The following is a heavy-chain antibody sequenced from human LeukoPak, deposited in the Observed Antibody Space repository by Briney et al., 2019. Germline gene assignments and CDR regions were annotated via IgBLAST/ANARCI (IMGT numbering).Heavy chain of an antibody. J-gene: IGHJ6*03. CDR2: IYYSGST. CDR1: GGSISSSSYY. CDR3: ASRDYYGSGSRGPRRDYYYMDV. V-gene: IGHV4-61*01. D-gene: IGHD3-10*01. Sequence: SETLSLTCTVSGGSISSSSYYWSWIRQPPGKGLEWIGYIYYSGSTNYNPSLKSRVTISVDTSKNQFSLKLSSVTAADTAVYYCASRDYYGSGSRGPRRDYYYMDVWGKGTTVTISS.